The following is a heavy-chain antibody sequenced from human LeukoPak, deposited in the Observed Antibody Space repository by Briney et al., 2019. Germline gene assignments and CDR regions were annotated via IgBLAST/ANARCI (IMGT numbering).Heavy chain of an antibody. J-gene: IGHJ1*01. CDR2: IIPILGIA. CDR1: GGTFSSYA. CDR3: ARDHSGSYYADYFQH. Sequence: SVKVSCKASGGTFSSYAISWVRQAPGQGLEWMGRIIPILGIANYAQKFQGRVTITADKSTSTAYMELSSLRSEDTAVYYCARDHSGSYYADYFQHWGQSTLVTVSS. D-gene: IGHD1-26*01. V-gene: IGHV1-69*04.